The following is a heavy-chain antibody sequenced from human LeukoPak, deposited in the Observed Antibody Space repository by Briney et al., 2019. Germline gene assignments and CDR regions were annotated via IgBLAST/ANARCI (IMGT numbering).Heavy chain of an antibody. CDR2: IWYDGSNK. D-gene: IGHD2-15*01. J-gene: IGHJ4*02. V-gene: IGHV3-33*08. CDR1: GFTFSSYG. CDR3: ARDSKERGSDY. Sequence: GGSLRLSYAASGFTFSSYGMHWVRQAPGKGLEWVAVIWYDGSNKYYADSVKGRFTISRDNSKNTLYLQMNSLRAEDTAVYYCARDSKERGSDYWGQGTLVTVSS.